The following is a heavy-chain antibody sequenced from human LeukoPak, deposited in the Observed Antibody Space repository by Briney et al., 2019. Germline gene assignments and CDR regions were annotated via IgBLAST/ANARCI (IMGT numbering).Heavy chain of an antibody. V-gene: IGHV3-11*04. J-gene: IGHJ4*02. CDR1: GFTFSDYY. D-gene: IGHD1-14*01. Sequence: GGPLRLSCAASGFTFSDYYMTWVRQAPGKGLEWVAYISGPGSTIYYADSLKGRITISRDNAKYSLYLQMNSLRAADTGVYFCVRGATYEPVYWGQGTPVTVSS. CDR2: ISGPGSTI. CDR3: VRGATYEPVY.